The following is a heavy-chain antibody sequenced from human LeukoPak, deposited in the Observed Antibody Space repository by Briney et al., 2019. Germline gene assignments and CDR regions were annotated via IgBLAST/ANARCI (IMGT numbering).Heavy chain of an antibody. Sequence: ASVKVSCKASGYTFTSYYMHWVRQAPGQGLEWMGIINPSGGSTSYAQKFQGRVTMTRDTSTSTVYMELSSLRSEDTAVYYCARSARGYSYGYGLDYWGQGTLVTVSS. CDR3: ARSARGYSYGYGLDY. V-gene: IGHV1-46*01. CDR1: GYTFTSYY. CDR2: INPSGGST. J-gene: IGHJ4*02. D-gene: IGHD5-18*01.